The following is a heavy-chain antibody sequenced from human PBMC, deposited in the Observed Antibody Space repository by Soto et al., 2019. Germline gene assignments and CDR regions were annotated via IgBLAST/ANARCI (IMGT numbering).Heavy chain of an antibody. CDR1: GGSFSGYY. V-gene: IGHV4-34*01. CDR3: ARGEDFYGDYREYFQH. CDR2: INHSGST. Sequence: PSETLSLTCAVYGGSFSGYYWSWIRQPPGKGLEWIGEINHSGSTNYNPSLKSRVTISVDTSKNQFSLKLSLRSDDTAVYCCARGEDFYGDYREYFQHWGQGTLVTVSS. D-gene: IGHD4-17*01. J-gene: IGHJ1*01.